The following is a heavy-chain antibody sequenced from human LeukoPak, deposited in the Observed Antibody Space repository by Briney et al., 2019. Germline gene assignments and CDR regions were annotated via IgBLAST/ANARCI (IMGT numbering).Heavy chain of an antibody. Sequence: GGSLRLSCAASAFTLSTYAMSWVRQAPGRGLEWVSAISGSGGSTYYADSVKGRFTISRDNSKNTLYLQMNSLRAEDTALYYCAKMLIYGSVQRGGYFDYWGQGTLVTVSS. J-gene: IGHJ4*02. CDR2: ISGSGGST. CDR1: AFTLSTYA. V-gene: IGHV3-23*01. D-gene: IGHD6-19*01. CDR3: AKMLIYGSVQRGGYFDY.